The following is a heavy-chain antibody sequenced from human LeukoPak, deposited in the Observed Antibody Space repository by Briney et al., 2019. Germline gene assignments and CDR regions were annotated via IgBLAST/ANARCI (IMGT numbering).Heavy chain of an antibody. V-gene: IGHV1-3*03. D-gene: IGHD3-22*01. Sequence: ASVKVSCKASGFPFTSHAIHWVRQAPGQRLEWMGWVNADNSNTKYSQEFQGRVTITRDTSASTAYMDLNSLRSEDMAVYYCAVGDYYYDTRFDYWGQGTLVTVSS. CDR3: AVGDYYYDTRFDY. J-gene: IGHJ4*02. CDR1: GFPFTSHA. CDR2: VNADNSNT.